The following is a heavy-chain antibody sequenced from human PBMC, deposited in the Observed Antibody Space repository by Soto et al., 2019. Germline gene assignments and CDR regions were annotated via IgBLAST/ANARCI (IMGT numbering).Heavy chain of an antibody. CDR2: ISAYNGNT. Sequence: VSVKVSCKASGYTFTSYGISWVRQAPGQGLEWMGWISAYNGNTNYAQKLQGRVTMTTDTSTSTAYMELRSLRSDDTAVYYCARIPPFGGAEHNWGQGTLVTVSS. J-gene: IGHJ4*02. CDR3: ARIPPFGGAEHN. V-gene: IGHV1-18*04. CDR1: GYTFTSYG. D-gene: IGHD3-10*01.